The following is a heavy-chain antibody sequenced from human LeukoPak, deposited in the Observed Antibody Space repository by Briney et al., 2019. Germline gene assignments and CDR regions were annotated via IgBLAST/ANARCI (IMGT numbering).Heavy chain of an antibody. V-gene: IGHV4-31*03. CDR2: IYYSGST. CDR1: GGSISSGGYY. J-gene: IGHJ6*04. Sequence: SQTLSLTCTVSGGSISSGGYYWSWIRQHPGKGLEWIGYIYYSGSTYYNPSLKSRVTISVDTSKNQFSLKLSSVTAADTAVYYCASRGGAGAYPPTYYYGMDVRGKGTTVTVSS. D-gene: IGHD3-10*01. CDR3: ASRGGAGAYPPTYYYGMDV.